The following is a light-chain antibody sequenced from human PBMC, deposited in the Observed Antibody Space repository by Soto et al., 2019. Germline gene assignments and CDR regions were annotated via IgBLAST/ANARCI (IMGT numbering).Light chain of an antibody. CDR3: QVWDNSGV. Sequence: SYELTQPPSLSVAPGQTARITCGGNNIGSKSVQWYQQKPGQAPVLVVYDDSDRPSGIHERFSGSNSGNTATLTISRVEAGDEADYDWQVWDNSGVFGTGTKLTVL. J-gene: IGLJ1*01. CDR2: DDS. V-gene: IGLV3-21*02. CDR1: NIGSKS.